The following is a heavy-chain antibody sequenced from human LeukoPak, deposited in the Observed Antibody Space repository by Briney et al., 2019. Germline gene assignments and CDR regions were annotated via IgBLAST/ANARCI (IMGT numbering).Heavy chain of an antibody. CDR1: GGTFSSYA. CDR2: IIPILGIA. J-gene: IGHJ4*02. V-gene: IGHV1-69*04. Sequence: GASVKVSCKASGGTFSSYAISWVRQAPGQGLEWMGRIIPILGIANYTQKFQGRVTITADKSTSTAYMELSSLRSEDTAVYYCARVGIAAAGRNIDYWGQGTLVTVSS. CDR3: ARVGIAAAGRNIDY. D-gene: IGHD6-13*01.